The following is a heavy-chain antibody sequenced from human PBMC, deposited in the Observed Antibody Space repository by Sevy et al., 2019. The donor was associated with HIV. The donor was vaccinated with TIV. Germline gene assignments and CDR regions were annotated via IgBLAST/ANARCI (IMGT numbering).Heavy chain of an antibody. J-gene: IGHJ6*03. CDR1: GGTFSSYA. D-gene: IGHD1-26*01. CDR3: ARDYSVIQGFVGYYYYIDV. V-gene: IGHV1-69*10. Sequence: ASVKVSCKASGGTFSSYAISWVRQAPGQGLEWMGGIIPILGIANYAQKFQGRVTITADKSTSTAYMELSSLRSEDTAVYYCARDYSVIQGFVGYYYYIDVWGKGTTVTVSS. CDR2: IIPILGIA.